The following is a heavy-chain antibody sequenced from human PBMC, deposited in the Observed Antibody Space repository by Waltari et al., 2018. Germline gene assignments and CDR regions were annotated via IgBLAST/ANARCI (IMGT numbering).Heavy chain of an antibody. Sequence: QVQLQESGPGLVKPSETLSLTCTVSGGSISSYYWSWIRPPPGKGLEWIGYIYYSGSTNYNPSLKSRVTISVDTSKNQFSLKLSSVTAADTAVYYCARHGYYYDSSGPGAFDIWGQGTMVTVSS. CDR2: IYYSGST. J-gene: IGHJ3*02. CDR1: GGSISSYY. CDR3: ARHGYYYDSSGPGAFDI. V-gene: IGHV4-59*01. D-gene: IGHD3-22*01.